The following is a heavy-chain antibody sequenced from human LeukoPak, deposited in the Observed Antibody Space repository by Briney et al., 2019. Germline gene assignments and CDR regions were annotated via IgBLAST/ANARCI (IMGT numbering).Heavy chain of an antibody. J-gene: IGHJ6*02. V-gene: IGHV4-59*01. CDR2: IYYSGST. CDR1: GGSISGYY. D-gene: IGHD3-10*01. CDR3: ARVGGSNYYYYGMDV. Sequence: SETLSLTCTVSGGSISGYYWSWIRQPPGKGLEWIGYIYYSGSTNYNPSLKSRVTISVDTSKNQFSLKLSSVTAADTAVYYCARVGGSNYYYYGMDVWGQGTTVTVSS.